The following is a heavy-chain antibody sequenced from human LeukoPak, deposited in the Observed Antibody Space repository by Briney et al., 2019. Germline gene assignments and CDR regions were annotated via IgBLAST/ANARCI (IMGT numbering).Heavy chain of an antibody. Sequence: SETLSLTCSVSGDSISGISYYWGWIRQPPGKGLEWIGKIYYSGSSYNNPSLESRVVISLDTSRNQFSLRLTSVTATDTTVYYCARQGAVGATGFDFWGQGILVTVSS. CDR3: ARQGAVGATGFDF. D-gene: IGHD1-26*01. V-gene: IGHV4-39*01. J-gene: IGHJ4*02. CDR2: IYYSGSS. CDR1: GDSISGISYY.